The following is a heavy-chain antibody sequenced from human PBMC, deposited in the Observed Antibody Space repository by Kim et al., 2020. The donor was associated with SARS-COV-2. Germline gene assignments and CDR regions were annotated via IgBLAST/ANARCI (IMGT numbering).Heavy chain of an antibody. Sequence: VKSRITINPDTSKTQFYLQLNSVTPEDTAVYYCARAPQMVRGVPYYGMDVWGQGTTVTVSS. CDR3: ARAPQMVRGVPYYGMDV. V-gene: IGHV6-1*01. D-gene: IGHD3-10*01. J-gene: IGHJ6*02.